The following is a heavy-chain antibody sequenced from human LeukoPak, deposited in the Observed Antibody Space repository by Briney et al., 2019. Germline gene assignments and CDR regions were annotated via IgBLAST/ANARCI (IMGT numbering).Heavy chain of an antibody. J-gene: IGHJ4*02. Sequence: PSETLSLTCTVSGGSISSYYWSWIRQPPGKGLEWMGYIYYSGSTNYTPSLKSRVTISVDTSKNQFSLKLSSVTAADTAVYYCARDEFGSSWYGIDYWGQGTLVTVSS. CDR2: IYYSGST. D-gene: IGHD6-13*01. V-gene: IGHV4-59*01. CDR1: GGSISSYY. CDR3: ARDEFGSSWYGIDY.